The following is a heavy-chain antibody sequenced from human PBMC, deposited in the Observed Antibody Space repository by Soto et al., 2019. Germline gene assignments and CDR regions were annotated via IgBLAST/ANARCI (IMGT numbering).Heavy chain of an antibody. CDR1: GFTFTSSA. CDR3: AADLTGTTGPDY. J-gene: IGHJ4*02. D-gene: IGHD1-7*01. V-gene: IGHV1-58*01. Sequence: VKVSCKASGFTFTSSAVQWVRQARGQRLEWIGWIVVGSGNTNYAQKFQERVTITRDMSTSTAYMELSSLRSEDTAVYYCAADLTGTTGPDYWGQGTLVTVYS. CDR2: IVVGSGNT.